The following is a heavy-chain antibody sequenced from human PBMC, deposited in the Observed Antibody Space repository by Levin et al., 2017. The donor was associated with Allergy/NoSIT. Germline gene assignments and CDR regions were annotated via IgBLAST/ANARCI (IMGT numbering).Heavy chain of an antibody. CDR3: ARESEVREDTAMVRYGVDP. V-gene: IGHV4-34*01. CDR2: INHSGST. CDR1: GGSFSGYY. D-gene: IGHD5-18*01. Sequence: PSETLSLTCAVYGGSFSGYYWSWIRQPPGKGLEWIGEINHSGSTNYNPSLKSRVTISVDTSKNQFSLKLSSVTAADTAVYYCARESEVREDTAMVRYGVDPWGLGTLVTVSS. J-gene: IGHJ5*02.